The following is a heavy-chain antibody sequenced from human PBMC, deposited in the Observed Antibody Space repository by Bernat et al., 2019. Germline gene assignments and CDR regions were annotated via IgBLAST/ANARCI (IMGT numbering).Heavy chain of an antibody. V-gene: IGHV4-34*01. CDR2: INHSGST. J-gene: IGHJ5*02. Sequence: QVQLQQWGAGLLKPSETLSLTCAVYGGSFSGYYWSWIRQPPGKGLEWIGEINHSGSTNYNPSRKSRVTISVDTSKNQFSLKLSSVTAADTAVYYCARAPLIAVAGTGNWFDPWGQGTLVTVSS. CDR1: GGSFSGYY. D-gene: IGHD6-19*01. CDR3: ARAPLIAVAGTGNWFDP.